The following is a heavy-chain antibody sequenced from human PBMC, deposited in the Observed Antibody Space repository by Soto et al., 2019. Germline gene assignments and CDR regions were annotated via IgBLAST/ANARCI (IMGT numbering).Heavy chain of an antibody. Sequence: QVQLVQSGAEVKKPGASVKVSCKASGYTFTSYYMHWVRQAPGQGLEWMGIINPSGGSTSYAQKFQGRVTMTRDTSTSTDYMELSSLRSEDTAVYYCARVDCSSTSCYSGWYFDLWGRGTLVTVSS. CDR1: GYTFTSYY. D-gene: IGHD2-2*01. CDR3: ARVDCSSTSCYSGWYFDL. V-gene: IGHV1-46*03. CDR2: INPSGGST. J-gene: IGHJ2*01.